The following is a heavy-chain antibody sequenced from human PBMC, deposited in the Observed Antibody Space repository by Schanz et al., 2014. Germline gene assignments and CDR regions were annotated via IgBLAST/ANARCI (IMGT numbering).Heavy chain of an antibody. J-gene: IGHJ6*03. D-gene: IGHD2-2*02. Sequence: QVQLVQSGAEVKKPGASVKVSCKASGYTFTSYGINWVRQAPGQRLEWMGWISAYNGHTDYAQKLQGRVTLTTDTSTSTAYMELRNLRSDDTAVYYCAGTYCSSTSCYTGYYYMDVWGKGTTVTVSS. CDR1: GYTFTSYG. CDR2: ISAYNGHT. V-gene: IGHV1-18*01. CDR3: AGTYCSSTSCYTGYYYMDV.